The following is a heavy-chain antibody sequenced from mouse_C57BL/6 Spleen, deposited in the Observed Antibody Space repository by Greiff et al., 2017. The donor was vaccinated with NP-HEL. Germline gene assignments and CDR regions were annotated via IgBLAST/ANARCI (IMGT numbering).Heavy chain of an antibody. CDR2: IYPRSGNT. J-gene: IGHJ2*01. CDR3: ARSRDYDGGGFDY. CDR1: GYTFTSYG. Sequence: VQRVESGAELARPGASVKLSCKASGYTFTSYGISWVKQRTGQGLEWIGEIYPRSGNTYYNEKFKGKATLTADKSSSTAYMELRSLTSEDSAVYFCARSRDYDGGGFDYWGQGTTLTVSS. V-gene: IGHV1-81*01. D-gene: IGHD2-4*01.